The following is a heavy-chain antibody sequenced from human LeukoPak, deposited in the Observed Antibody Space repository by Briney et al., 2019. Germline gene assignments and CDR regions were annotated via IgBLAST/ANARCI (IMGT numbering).Heavy chain of an antibody. J-gene: IGHJ5*02. V-gene: IGHV3-30*03. Sequence: PGGSLRLSCAASGFTFSSYGMHWVRQAPGKGLEWVAVISYDGSNKYYADSVKGRFTISRDNSKNTLYLQMNSLRSDDTAVYYCAREENWFDPWGQGTLVTVSS. CDR1: GFTFSSYG. CDR3: AREENWFDP. CDR2: ISYDGSNK.